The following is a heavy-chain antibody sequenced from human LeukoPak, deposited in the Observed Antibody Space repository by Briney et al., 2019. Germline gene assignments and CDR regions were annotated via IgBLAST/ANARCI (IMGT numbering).Heavy chain of an antibody. V-gene: IGHV3-23*01. Sequence: TGGSLRLSCAASGFTFSSYAMSWVRQAPGKGLEWVSAISGSGGSTYYADSVKGRFTISRDNSKNTLYLQMNSLRAEDTAVYYCAKGLVPYDSSGYYNFDYWGQGTLVTVSS. CDR3: AKGLVPYDSSGYYNFDY. CDR2: ISGSGGST. J-gene: IGHJ4*02. CDR1: GFTFSSYA. D-gene: IGHD3-22*01.